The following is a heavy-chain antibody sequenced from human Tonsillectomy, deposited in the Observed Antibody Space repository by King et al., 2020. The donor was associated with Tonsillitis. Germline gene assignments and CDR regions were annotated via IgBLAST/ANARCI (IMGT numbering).Heavy chain of an antibody. V-gene: IGHV3-23*04. CDR2: ISGSGGST. CDR1: GFTFSSYA. D-gene: IGHD3-3*01. Sequence: EVQLVESGGGLVQPGGSLRLSCAASGFTFSSYAMSWVRQAPGKGLEWVSAISGSGGSTYYADSVKGRFTISRDNSKNTLYLQMNSLRAEDTAVYYCASWSGYYPRYYYGMDVWGQGTTVTVSS. CDR3: ASWSGYYPRYYYGMDV. J-gene: IGHJ6*02.